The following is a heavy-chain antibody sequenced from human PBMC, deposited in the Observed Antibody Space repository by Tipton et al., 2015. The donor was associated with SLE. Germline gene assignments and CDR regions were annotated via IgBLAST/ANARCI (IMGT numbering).Heavy chain of an antibody. J-gene: IGHJ4*02. CDR3: AKVGSMVYYGDYDY. D-gene: IGHD4-17*01. Sequence: SLRLSCAASGFTFSSYAMSWVRQAPGKGLEWVSAISGSGGSTYYADSVKGRFTISRDNSKNTLYLQMNSLRAEDTAVYYCAKVGSMVYYGDYDYWGQGTLVTVSS. CDR1: GFTFSSYA. CDR2: ISGSGGST. V-gene: IGHV3-23*01.